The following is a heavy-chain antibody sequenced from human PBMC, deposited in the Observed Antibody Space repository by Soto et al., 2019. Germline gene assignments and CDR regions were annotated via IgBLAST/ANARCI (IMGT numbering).Heavy chain of an antibody. CDR3: AREELEYSYGLDYYYGMDV. CDR2: IYSGGST. D-gene: IGHD5-18*01. J-gene: IGHJ6*02. CDR1: GFTVSSNY. V-gene: IGHV3-66*01. Sequence: GGSLRLSCAASGFTVSSNYMSCVRQAPGKGLEWVSVIYSGGSTYYADSVKGRFTISRDNSKNTLYLQMNSLRAEDTAVYYCAREELEYSYGLDYYYGMDVWGQGTTVTVSS.